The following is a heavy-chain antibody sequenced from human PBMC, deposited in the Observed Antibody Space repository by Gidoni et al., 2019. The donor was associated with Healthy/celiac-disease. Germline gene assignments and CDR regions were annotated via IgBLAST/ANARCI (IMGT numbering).Heavy chain of an antibody. CDR2: ISWDCGST. J-gene: IGHJ6*02. Sequence: EVQLVESGGGVVQPGGSLRLCGEDSGFTFDDETMHWVRQAPGKGLEWVSLISWDCGSTYYADSVKGRFTISRDNSNNSLYLQMNSLRTEDTALYYCAKDKGYDSSCYYYGMDVWGQGTTVTVSS. D-gene: IGHD3-22*01. CDR1: GFTFDDET. V-gene: IGHV3-43*01. CDR3: AKDKGYDSSCYYYGMDV.